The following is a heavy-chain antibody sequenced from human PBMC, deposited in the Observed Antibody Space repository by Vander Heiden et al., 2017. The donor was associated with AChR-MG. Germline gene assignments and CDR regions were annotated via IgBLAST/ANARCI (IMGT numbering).Heavy chain of an antibody. CDR3: ARGSGIADY. J-gene: IGHJ4*02. D-gene: IGHD6-13*01. CDR2: INHSGST. CDR1: GGSFSGYY. Sequence: VQLQQWGAGLLKPSETLSLTCAVYGGSFSGYYWSWIRQPPGKGLEWIGEINHSGSTNDNPSLKSRVTISGDTSKNQFSMKLSSVTAADTAVYYCARGSGIADYWGQGTLVTVSS. V-gene: IGHV4-34*01.